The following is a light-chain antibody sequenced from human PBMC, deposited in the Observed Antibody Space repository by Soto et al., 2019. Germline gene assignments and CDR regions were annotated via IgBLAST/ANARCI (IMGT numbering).Light chain of an antibody. CDR3: QQRSNWPLT. CDR2: AAS. CDR1: QDISNY. Sequence: IQMTQSPSSLSASVGDRVTITCQASQDISNYLNWYQQKPGKAPKFLIYAASTLRSGVPSRFSGSGSSTDFTLTISSLEPEDFAVYFCQQRSNWPLTFGGGTRLEI. J-gene: IGKJ5*01. V-gene: IGKV1-39*01.